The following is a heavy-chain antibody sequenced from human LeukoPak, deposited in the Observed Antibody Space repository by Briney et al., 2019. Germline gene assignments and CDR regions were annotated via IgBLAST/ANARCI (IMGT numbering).Heavy chain of an antibody. CDR3: ARVNSSSSYFRENWFDP. CDR1: GGTFSSYA. Sequence: SVKVSCKASGGTFSSYAISWVRQAPGQGLEWMGRIIPILGIANYAQKFQGRVTITADKSTSTAYMELSSLRSEDTAVYYCARVNSSSSYFRENWFDPWGQGTLVTVSS. J-gene: IGHJ5*02. V-gene: IGHV1-69*04. CDR2: IIPILGIA. D-gene: IGHD6-13*01.